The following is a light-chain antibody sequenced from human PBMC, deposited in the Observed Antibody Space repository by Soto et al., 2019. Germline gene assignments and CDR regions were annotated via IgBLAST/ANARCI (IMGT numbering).Light chain of an antibody. Sequence: EIVMTQSPATLSVSPGERATLSCRASQSVSSNLAWYQQKPGQAPRLLIYGASTRATGIPARFSGSGSGTEFTLTISSLQSEDFAVYYCQQYNNLPPSGTFGQGTKVEIK. CDR1: QSVSSN. J-gene: IGKJ1*01. CDR2: GAS. V-gene: IGKV3-15*01. CDR3: QQYNNLPPSGT.